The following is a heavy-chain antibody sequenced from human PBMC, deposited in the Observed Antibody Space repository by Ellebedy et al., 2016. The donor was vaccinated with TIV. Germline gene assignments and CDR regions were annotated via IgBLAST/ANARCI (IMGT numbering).Heavy chain of an antibody. D-gene: IGHD6-19*01. J-gene: IGHJ4*02. V-gene: IGHV1-46*04. Sequence: AASVKVTCKASGYTFTSYYMHWVRQAPGQGLEWMGIINPSGGSNTYAQKLQGRVTMTRDTSTRTVYMELSSLRSEDTAVYYCARARSSGWLHTPDYWGQGTLVTVSS. CDR1: GYTFTSYY. CDR3: ARARSSGWLHTPDY. CDR2: INPSGGSN.